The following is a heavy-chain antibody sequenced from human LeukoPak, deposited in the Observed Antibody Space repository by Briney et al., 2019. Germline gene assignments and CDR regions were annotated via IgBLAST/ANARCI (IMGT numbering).Heavy chain of an antibody. CDR1: GFTFSNYW. Sequence: GGSLRLSCAASGFTFSNYWMHWVRQAPGKGLVWVSRINTDGSSTSYVDSVKGRFTISRDNSKNTLYLQMNSLRAEDTAVYYCAKGRGWEASYYYYYMDVWGKGTTVTISS. V-gene: IGHV3-74*01. CDR2: INTDGSST. J-gene: IGHJ6*03. CDR3: AKGRGWEASYYYYYMDV. D-gene: IGHD1-26*01.